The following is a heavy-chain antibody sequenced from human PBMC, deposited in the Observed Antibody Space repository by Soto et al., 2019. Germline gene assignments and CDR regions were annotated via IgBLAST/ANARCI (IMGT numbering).Heavy chain of an antibody. V-gene: IGHV1-3*01. CDR1: GYTFTSYA. J-gene: IGHJ4*02. CDR3: ARRGGFKRPPDY. D-gene: IGHD6-25*01. Sequence: ASVKVSCKASGYTFTSYAMHWVRQAPGQRLEWMGWINAGNGNTKYSQKFQGRVTITRDTSASTAYMELSSLRSEDTAVYYCARRGGFKRPPDYWGQGTLVTVSS. CDR2: INAGNGNT.